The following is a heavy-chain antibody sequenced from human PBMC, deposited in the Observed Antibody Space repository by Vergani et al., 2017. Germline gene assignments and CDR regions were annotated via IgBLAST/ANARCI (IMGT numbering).Heavy chain of an antibody. CDR3: ARGGPHHYVWGTYRSYYYYMDV. Sequence: QVQLQQWGVGLLKSSETLSLTCAVYGGSFSGKYWSWIRQSPGKGLEWIGEINYSGSTNYNPSLKSRVSISVDRSKIQFSLKLTSVTAADTAVYYCARGGPHHYVWGTYRSYYYYMDVWGQGTTVTVSS. CDR1: GGSFSGKY. CDR2: INYSGST. D-gene: IGHD3-16*02. V-gene: IGHV4-34*01. J-gene: IGHJ6*02.